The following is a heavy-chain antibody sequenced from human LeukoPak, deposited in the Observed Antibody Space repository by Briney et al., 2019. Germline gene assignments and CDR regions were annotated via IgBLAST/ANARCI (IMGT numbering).Heavy chain of an antibody. J-gene: IGHJ4*02. CDR2: IKQDGSEK. CDR1: GFTFSSYW. D-gene: IGHD6-19*01. Sequence: PGGSLRLSCAASGFTFSSYWMSWVRQAPGKGLEWVANIKQDGSEKYYVDSVKGRFTISRDNAKNSLYLQMNSLRAEDTAVYYCARMLISGWYREFDYWGQGTLVTVSS. CDR3: ARMLISGWYREFDY. V-gene: IGHV3-7*01.